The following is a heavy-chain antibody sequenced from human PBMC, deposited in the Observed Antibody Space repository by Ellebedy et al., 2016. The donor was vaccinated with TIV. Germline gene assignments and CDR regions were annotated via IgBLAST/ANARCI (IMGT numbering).Heavy chain of an antibody. CDR3: TSPAVGHTTGCCRYYFDY. CDR1: GFTFSSYA. Sequence: PGGSLRLSCAASGFTFSSYAMNWVRQAPGKGLEWVAGTGVSGATTYYADSVEGRFTISSDNSRNTMSLQMNSLRAEDTAVYYCTSPAVGHTTGCCRYYFDYWGLGTLVTVSS. V-gene: IGHV3-23*01. J-gene: IGHJ4*02. D-gene: IGHD2/OR15-2a*01. CDR2: TGVSGATT.